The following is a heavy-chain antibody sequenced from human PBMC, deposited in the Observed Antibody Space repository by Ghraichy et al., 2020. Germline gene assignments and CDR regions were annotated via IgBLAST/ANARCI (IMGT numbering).Heavy chain of an antibody. V-gene: IGHV1-69*13. CDR2: IIPIFGTA. J-gene: IGHJ6*03. Sequence: SVKVSCKASGGTFSSYAISWVRQAPGQGLEWMGGIIPIFGTANYAQKFQGRVTITADESTSTAYMELSSLRSEDTAVYYCAREDRTIAAAGDYYYYYMDVWGKGTTVTVSS. CDR1: GGTFSSYA. CDR3: AREDRTIAAAGDYYYYYMDV. D-gene: IGHD6-13*01.